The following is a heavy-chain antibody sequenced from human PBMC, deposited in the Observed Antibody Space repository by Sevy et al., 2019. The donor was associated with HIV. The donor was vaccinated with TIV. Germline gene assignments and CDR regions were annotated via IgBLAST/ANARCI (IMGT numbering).Heavy chain of an antibody. CDR2: INHSGST. Sequence: SETLSLTCAVYGGSFSGYYWSWIRQPPGKGLEWIGEINHSGSTNYNPSLKSRFTISVDTSKNQFSLKLSSVTAADTAVYYCARGVFMIVVWGQGTLVTVSS. CDR3: ARGVFMIVV. J-gene: IGHJ4*02. D-gene: IGHD3-22*01. CDR1: GGSFSGYY. V-gene: IGHV4-34*01.